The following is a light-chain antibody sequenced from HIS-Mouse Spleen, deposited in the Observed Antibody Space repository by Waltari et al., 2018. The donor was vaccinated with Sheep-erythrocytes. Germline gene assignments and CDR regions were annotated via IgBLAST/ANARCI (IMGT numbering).Light chain of an antibody. Sequence: QSALTQPASVSGSPGPSITISCPGTSSHVGGYNYVPWYQQHPGKAPKLMIYDVSNRPSGVSNRFSGSKSGNTASLTISGLQAEDEADYYCSSYTSSSTWVFGGGTKLTVL. V-gene: IGLV2-14*03. CDR2: DVS. CDR1: SSHVGGYNY. J-gene: IGLJ3*02. CDR3: SSYTSSSTWV.